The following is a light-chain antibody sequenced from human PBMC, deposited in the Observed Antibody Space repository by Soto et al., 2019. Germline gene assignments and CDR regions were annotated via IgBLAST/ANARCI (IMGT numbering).Light chain of an antibody. CDR2: EDS. V-gene: IGLV2-14*01. J-gene: IGLJ1*01. Sequence: QSALTQPASVSGSPGQSITISCTGTSSDVGADNYVPWYQQHPGKAPKLMIYEDSDRPSGVPDRFSGSKSGNTASLTISGLQAEDEADYYCSSYASSGTYVFGAGTKLTVL. CDR1: SSDVGADNY. CDR3: SSYASSGTYV.